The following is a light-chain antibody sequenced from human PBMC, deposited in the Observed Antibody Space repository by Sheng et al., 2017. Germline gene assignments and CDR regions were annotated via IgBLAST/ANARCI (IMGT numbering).Light chain of an antibody. CDR1: QSISSY. V-gene: IGKV1-39*01. Sequence: DIQMTQSPSSLSASVGDRVTITCRASQSISSYLNWYQHKPGKAPKLLIYAASSLQSGVPSRFSGSGSGTDFTLTISSLQPEDFATYYCQQSYSTPRTFGQGT. CDR2: AAS. CDR3: QQSYSTPRT. J-gene: IGKJ1*01.